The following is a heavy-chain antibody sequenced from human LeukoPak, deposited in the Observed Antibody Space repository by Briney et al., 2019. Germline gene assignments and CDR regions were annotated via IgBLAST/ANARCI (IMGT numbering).Heavy chain of an antibody. CDR1: GFSRSTSGAG. CDR2: IYWNDDK. CDR3: AHHSTLYYFDY. V-gene: IGHV2-5*01. Sequence: SGPTLVNPTQNLTLTCNFSGFSRSTSGAGVGWIRQPPGKALEWLALIYWNDDKRYSPSLKSRLTITKDTSKNQVVLTMTNMDPVDTATYFSAHHSTLYYFDYWGQGTLVTVSS. J-gene: IGHJ4*02.